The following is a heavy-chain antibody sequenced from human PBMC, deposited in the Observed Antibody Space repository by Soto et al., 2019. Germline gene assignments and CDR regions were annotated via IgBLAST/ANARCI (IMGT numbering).Heavy chain of an antibody. CDR2: IYPGDSDT. Sequence: GESLKISCEAFGYRFTSYWLGWVRQMPGKGLKWMGIIYPGDSDTRYSPSFQGQVTFSADKSINTAYLQWNSLKASDTAIYYCARRDLIVANGCDYWGQGTLVTVSP. J-gene: IGHJ4*02. D-gene: IGHD5-12*01. CDR1: GYRFTSYW. V-gene: IGHV5-51*01. CDR3: ARRDLIVANGCDY.